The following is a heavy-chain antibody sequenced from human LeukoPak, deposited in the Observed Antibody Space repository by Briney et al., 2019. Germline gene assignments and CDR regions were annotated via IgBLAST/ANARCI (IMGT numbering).Heavy chain of an antibody. CDR3: TRALGYCSGGSCYYYYGMDV. V-gene: IGHV3-49*04. CDR2: IRSKAYGGTT. J-gene: IGHJ6*04. Sequence: GGSLRLSCTASGFTFGDYAMSWVRQAPGKGLEGVGFIRSKAYGGTTEYAASVKGRFTISRDDSKSIAYLQMNSLKTEDTAVYYCTRALGYCSGGSCYYYYGMDVWGKGTTVTVSS. CDR1: GFTFGDYA. D-gene: IGHD2-15*01.